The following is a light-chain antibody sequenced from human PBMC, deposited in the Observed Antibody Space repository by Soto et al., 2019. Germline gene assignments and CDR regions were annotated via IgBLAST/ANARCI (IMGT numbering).Light chain of an antibody. Sequence: EIVLTQSPGTLSLSPGERATLSCRASQSVTSDYLAWYQQKPGQAPRLLIHGASSRATGIPDRFSGSGSGTDFTLTISRLEPEDSAVYYCQQYGSSPTWTFGQGTKVDIK. CDR1: QSVTSDY. CDR3: QQYGSSPTWT. CDR2: GAS. V-gene: IGKV3-20*01. J-gene: IGKJ1*01.